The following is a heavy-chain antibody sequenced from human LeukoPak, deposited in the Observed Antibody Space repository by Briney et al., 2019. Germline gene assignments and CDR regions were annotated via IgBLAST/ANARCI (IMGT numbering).Heavy chain of an antibody. J-gene: IGHJ4*02. CDR2: IRYDGSDK. D-gene: IGHD4-17*01. CDR1: GFIFSSYG. CDR3: VRKSAHGDNAGH. Sequence: GGSLRLPCAASGFIFSSYGMHWVRQAPGKGLEWVAVIRYDGSDKYYADSVKGRFTISRDNSKNTLYLQMDSLRVEDTAVYHCVRKSAHGDNAGHWGQGTLVTVSS. V-gene: IGHV3-30*02.